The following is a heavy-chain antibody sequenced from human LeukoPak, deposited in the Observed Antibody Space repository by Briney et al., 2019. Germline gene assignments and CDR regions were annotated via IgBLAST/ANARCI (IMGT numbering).Heavy chain of an antibody. V-gene: IGHV1-18*01. CDR3: ARALPGAATAHNWFDP. J-gene: IGHJ5*02. D-gene: IGHD6-13*01. Sequence: AAVRVSCKASGYTFTIYGISWVRQAPGQGLEWMGWISGFNGATNYAQKFQGRVSMTIDTSTNTTYMDLRTVTSDDTAIYYCARALPGAATAHNWFDPWGQGTLVTVSS. CDR1: GYTFTIYG. CDR2: ISGFNGAT.